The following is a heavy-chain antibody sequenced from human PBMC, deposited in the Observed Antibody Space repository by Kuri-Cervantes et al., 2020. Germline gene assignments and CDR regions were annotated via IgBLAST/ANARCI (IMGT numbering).Heavy chain of an antibody. Sequence: ASVKVSCKASGYTFTSYDINWVRQATGQGLEWMGWMDPNSGNTGYAQKFQGRVTMTRNTSISTAYMELSSLRSEDTAVYYCARGVYYDSSGSYAFDIWGQGTMVTVSS. V-gene: IGHV1-8*01. CDR3: ARGVYYDSSGSYAFDI. D-gene: IGHD3-22*01. J-gene: IGHJ3*02. CDR2: MDPNSGNT. CDR1: GYTFTSYD.